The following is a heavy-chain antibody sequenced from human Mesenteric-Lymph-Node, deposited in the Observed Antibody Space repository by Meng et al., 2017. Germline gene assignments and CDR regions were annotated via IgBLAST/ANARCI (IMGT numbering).Heavy chain of an antibody. D-gene: IGHD6-13*01. V-gene: IGHV3-21*01. J-gene: IGHJ4*02. CDR1: GFTFSSYS. Sequence: GGSLRLSCAASGFTFSSYSMNWVRQAPGKGLEWVSSISSSSSYIYYADSVKGRFTISRDNSKNTLYLQMNSLRAEDTAVYYCARDGRAVAAAGPLDYWGQGTLVTVSS. CDR2: ISSSSSYI. CDR3: ARDGRAVAAAGPLDY.